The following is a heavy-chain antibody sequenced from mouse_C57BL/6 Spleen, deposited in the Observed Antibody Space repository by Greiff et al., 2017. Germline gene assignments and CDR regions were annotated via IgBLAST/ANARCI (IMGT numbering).Heavy chain of an antibody. D-gene: IGHD2-4*01. J-gene: IGHJ2*01. CDR1: GYTFTSYW. V-gene: IGHV1-69*01. CDR3: ARICYDYEFDD. CDR2: IDPSDSYT. Sequence: QVQLQQPGAELVMPGASVKLSCKASGYTFTSYWMHWVKQRPGQGLEWIGEIDPSDSYTNYNQKFKGKSTLTVDKSSSTAYMQLSSLTSEDSAVYYCARICYDYEFDDWGQGTTLTVSS.